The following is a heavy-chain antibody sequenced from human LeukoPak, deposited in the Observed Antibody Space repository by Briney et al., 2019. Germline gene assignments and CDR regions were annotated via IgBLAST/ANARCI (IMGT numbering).Heavy chain of an antibody. CDR3: ARGRTTETTFYFYYHGMDV. J-gene: IGHJ6*02. V-gene: IGHV4-34*01. CDR1: GGSFSYYS. Sequence: NTAETLSLTCAVYGGSFSYYSWNWIRQPPGKGLEWIGEINHSGSTNYNPALKSRVTIAVGTSKNHFSLKLSSVTAADTAVYYCARGRTTETTFYFYYHGMDVWGQGTTVTVSS. CDR2: INHSGST. D-gene: IGHD4-11*01.